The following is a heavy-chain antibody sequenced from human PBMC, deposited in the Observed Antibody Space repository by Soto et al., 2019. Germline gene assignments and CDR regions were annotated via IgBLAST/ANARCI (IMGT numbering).Heavy chain of an antibody. D-gene: IGHD1-26*01. V-gene: IGHV1-18*01. J-gene: IGHJ4*02. CDR1: GYTFTTYG. Sequence: QVNLVQSGAEVKKPAASVKVSCKASGYTFTTYGIAWVRQAPGQGLEWMGWISAYNANTDYAQRLQGRVTITTVTSTSTAHMELRSLRSDDTAVYYCARGRYLDYWGQGTLVTVSS. CDR3: ARGRYLDY. CDR2: ISAYNANT.